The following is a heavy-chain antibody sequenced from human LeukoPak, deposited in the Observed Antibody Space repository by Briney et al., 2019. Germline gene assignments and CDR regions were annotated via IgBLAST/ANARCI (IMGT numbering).Heavy chain of an antibody. D-gene: IGHD3-9*01. CDR1: GFTFSSYW. CDR2: IKQDGSEK. CDR3: ARDPYDILTGYYSY. Sequence: GGSLRLSCAASGFTFSSYWMSWVRQAPGKGLEWVANIKQDGSEKYYVDSVKGRFTISRDNAKNSLYLQMNSLRAEDTAVYYCARDPYDILTGYYSYWGQGTLVTVSS. J-gene: IGHJ4*02. V-gene: IGHV3-7*01.